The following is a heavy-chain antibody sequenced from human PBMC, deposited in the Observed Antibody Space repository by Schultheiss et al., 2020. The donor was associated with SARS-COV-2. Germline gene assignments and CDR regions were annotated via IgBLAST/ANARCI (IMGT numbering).Heavy chain of an antibody. D-gene: IGHD5-12*01. V-gene: IGHV3-21*01. Sequence: GGSLRLSCAASGFSFSSYGMHWVRQAPGKGLEWVSAISGSGGSTYYADSVKGRFTISRDNAKNSLYLQMNSLRAEDTAVYYCARDPWVVHSGYDWGQGTLVTVSS. CDR1: GFSFSSYG. CDR3: ARDPWVVHSGYD. CDR2: ISGSGGST. J-gene: IGHJ4*02.